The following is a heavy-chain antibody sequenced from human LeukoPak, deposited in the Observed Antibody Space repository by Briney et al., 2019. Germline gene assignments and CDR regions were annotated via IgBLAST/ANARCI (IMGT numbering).Heavy chain of an antibody. V-gene: IGHV4-30-4*01. CDR1: GGSISSGDYY. D-gene: IGHD3-10*01. CDR2: IYYSGST. J-gene: IGHJ4*02. Sequence: PSETLSLTCTVSGGSISSGDYYWSWIRQPPGKGLEWIGYIYYSGSTYYNPSLKSRVTISVDTSKNQFSLKLSSVTAADTAVYYCARDPVTMAYFDYWGQGTLVTVSS. CDR3: ARDPVTMAYFDY.